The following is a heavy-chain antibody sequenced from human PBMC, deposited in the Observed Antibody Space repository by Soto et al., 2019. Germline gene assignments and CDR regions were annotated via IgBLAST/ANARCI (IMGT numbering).Heavy chain of an antibody. Sequence: QVQLQESGPGLVKPSETLSLTCTVSGGSISSYYWSWIRQPPGKGLEWIGYIYYSGSTNYNPSLTSRVTISVDTYNNNFSLRLISVTDADTAVYYCSRSAATWFDPWGQGTLVTVSS. CDR2: IYYSGST. J-gene: IGHJ5*02. V-gene: IGHV4-59*08. CDR1: GGSISSYY. CDR3: SRSAATWFDP.